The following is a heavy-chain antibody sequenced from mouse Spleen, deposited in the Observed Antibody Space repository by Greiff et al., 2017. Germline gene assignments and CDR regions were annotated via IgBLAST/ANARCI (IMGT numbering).Heavy chain of an antibody. J-gene: IGHJ2*01. V-gene: IGHV5-9-3*01. CDR3: ASLLSTMITTTLYYFDY. Sequence: EVHLVESGGGLVKLGGSLKLSCAASGFTFSSYAMSWVRQTPEKRLEWVATISSGGGNTYYPDSVKGRFTISRDNAKNTLYLQMSSLKSEDTAMYYCASLLSTMITTTLYYFDYWGQGTTLTVSS. CDR1: GFTFSSYA. CDR2: ISSGGGNT. D-gene: IGHD2-4*01.